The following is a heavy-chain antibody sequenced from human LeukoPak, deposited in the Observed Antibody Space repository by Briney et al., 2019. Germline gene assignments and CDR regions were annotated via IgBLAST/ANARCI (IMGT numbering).Heavy chain of an antibody. J-gene: IGHJ4*02. D-gene: IGHD3-10*01. CDR1: GFTFSNAW. Sequence: PGGSLRLSCAASGFTFSNAWMSWVRQAPGKGLEWVGRIKSKTDGGTTEYAAPVKGGFTISRDDSKNTLYLQMNSLKTEDTAVYYCTTAWALLRYYYGSGSYYNEDYWGQGTLVTVSS. CDR2: IKSKTDGGTT. V-gene: IGHV3-15*01. CDR3: TTAWALLRYYYGSGSYYNEDY.